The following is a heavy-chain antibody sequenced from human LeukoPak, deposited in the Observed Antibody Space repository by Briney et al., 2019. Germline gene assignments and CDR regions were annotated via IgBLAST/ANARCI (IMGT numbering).Heavy chain of an antibody. Sequence: GGSLRLSCAASGFTFSSYAMSWVRQAPGKGLEWVSAISGSGGSTYYADSVEGWFTISRDNSKNTLYLQMNSLRAEDTAVYYCAKGGSSPYYYYYGMDVWGQGTTVTVSS. CDR2: ISGSGGST. D-gene: IGHD6-6*01. CDR1: GFTFSSYA. J-gene: IGHJ6*02. CDR3: AKGGSSPYYYYYGMDV. V-gene: IGHV3-23*01.